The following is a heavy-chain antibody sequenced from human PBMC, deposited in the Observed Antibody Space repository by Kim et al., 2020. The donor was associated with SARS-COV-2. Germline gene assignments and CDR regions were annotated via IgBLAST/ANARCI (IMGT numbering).Heavy chain of an antibody. J-gene: IGHJ4*02. Sequence: GGSLRLSCAASGFTFSSHSMNWVRQAPGKGLEWVSSINPTGSFTSYADSVKGRFTISRDDAKNSLYLQMDSLRAEDTAVYYCATTTGGIMFNWGPGTLVT. V-gene: IGHV3-21*01. CDR2: INPTGSFT. CDR1: GFTFSSHS. CDR3: ATTTGGIMFN. D-gene: IGHD3-16*01.